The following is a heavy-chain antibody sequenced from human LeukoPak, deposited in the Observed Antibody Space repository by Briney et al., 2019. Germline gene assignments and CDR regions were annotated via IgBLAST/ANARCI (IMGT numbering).Heavy chain of an antibody. CDR3: ARDRRITMVRGALDY. V-gene: IGHV3-33*01. CDR2: IWYDGSNK. J-gene: IGHJ4*02. Sequence: GGSLRLSCAASGFTFSSYGMHWVRQAPGKGLEWGAVIWYDGSNKYYADSVKGRFTISRDNSKNTLYLQMNSLRAEDTAVYYCARDRRITMVRGALDYWGQGTLVTVSS. D-gene: IGHD3-10*01. CDR1: GFTFSSYG.